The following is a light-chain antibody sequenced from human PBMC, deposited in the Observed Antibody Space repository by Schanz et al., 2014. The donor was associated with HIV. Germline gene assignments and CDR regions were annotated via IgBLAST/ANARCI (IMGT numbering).Light chain of an antibody. CDR1: RSNIGAGYD. Sequence: QSVLTQPPSVSGALGQRVTISCTGSRSNIGAGYDVHWYQQLPGTAPKLLIYGNSNRPSGVPDRFSGSKSGTSASLAITGLQAEDEVDYYCQSYDSSLSGYVFGTGTKLTVL. CDR2: GNS. J-gene: IGLJ1*01. CDR3: QSYDSSLSGYV. V-gene: IGLV1-40*01.